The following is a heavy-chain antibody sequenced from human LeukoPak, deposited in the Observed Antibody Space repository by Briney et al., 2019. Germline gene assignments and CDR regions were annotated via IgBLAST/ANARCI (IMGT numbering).Heavy chain of an antibody. J-gene: IGHJ4*02. V-gene: IGHV4-30-4*08. CDR1: GASISINDHY. Sequence: SQTLSLTCSVSGASISINDHYWTWIRQPPGKGLEWIGYIYHSGMTDYNPSHESRVIISVDTSKNQFYLNLKSVTAADTALYYCARADFGWDYDYWGQGTLVTVTS. D-gene: IGHD4-17*01. CDR2: IYHSGMT. CDR3: ARADFGWDYDY.